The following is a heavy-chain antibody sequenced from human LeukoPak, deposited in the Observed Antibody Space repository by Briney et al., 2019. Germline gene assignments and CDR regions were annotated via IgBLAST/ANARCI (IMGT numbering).Heavy chain of an antibody. D-gene: IGHD2-15*01. CDR3: AKSHSVAQRGYFDY. CDR2: ISNTGDNT. CDR1: GFTFTTYA. J-gene: IGHJ4*02. V-gene: IGHV3-23*01. Sequence: PGGSLRLSCAASGFTFTTYAMSWVRQAPGKGLEWLSTISNTGDNTYFADSVKGRITISRDNSKNLVYLHMNSLRAEDAAVCYCAKSHSVAQRGYFDYWGQGTLVTVSS.